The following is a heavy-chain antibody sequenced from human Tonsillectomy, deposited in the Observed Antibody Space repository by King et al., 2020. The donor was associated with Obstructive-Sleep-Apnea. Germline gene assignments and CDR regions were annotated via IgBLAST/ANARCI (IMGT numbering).Heavy chain of an antibody. V-gene: IGHV4-4*02. CDR2: IYHSGLT. D-gene: IGHD6-6*01. CDR1: GDSISRSNW. J-gene: IGHJ4*02. CDR3: ARVQSAARPPFEY. Sequence: QLQESGPGLVKPSGTLSLTCAVSGDSISRSNWWSWVRQPPGKGLEWIGEIYHSGLTSYNPSLKSRVTISVDKSNNQFSLKLDSVTAADTALYYCARVQSAARPPFEYWGQGVLVTVSS.